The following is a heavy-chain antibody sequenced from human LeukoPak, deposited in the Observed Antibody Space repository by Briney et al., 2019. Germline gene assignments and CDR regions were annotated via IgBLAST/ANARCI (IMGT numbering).Heavy chain of an antibody. D-gene: IGHD1-26*01. J-gene: IGHJ4*02. CDR3: ARVYSGSYYDY. Sequence: PGGSLRLSCAASGFTFSSYAMHWVRQAPGKGLEYVSAISSNGGSTYYANSVKGRFTISRDSSKNTLYLQMGSLRAEDMAVYYCARVYSGSYYDYWGQGTLVTVSS. CDR2: ISSNGGST. V-gene: IGHV3-64*01. CDR1: GFTFSSYA.